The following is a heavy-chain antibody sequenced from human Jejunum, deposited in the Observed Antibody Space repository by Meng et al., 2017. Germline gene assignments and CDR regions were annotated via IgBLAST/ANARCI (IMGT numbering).Heavy chain of an antibody. CDR2: IYHSATN. D-gene: IGHD3-22*01. J-gene: IGHJ4*02. Sequence: HVQAHASCPGRVQPLGTLSPTWLVSAGSSSNWGIWVLQHPGKGLEWIGDIYHSATNNYHPSLQSRVTISVDKSENQFSLKLRSVTAADTAVYYCARVQGDFYDNDAYYSYFAYWGPGALVTVSS. CDR1: AGSSSNW. V-gene: IGHV4-4*03. CDR3: ARVQGDFYDNDAYYSYFAY.